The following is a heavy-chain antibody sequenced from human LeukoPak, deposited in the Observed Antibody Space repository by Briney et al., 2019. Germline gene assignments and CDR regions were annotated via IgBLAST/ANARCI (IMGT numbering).Heavy chain of an antibody. CDR1: GASISSSSYY. CDR3: ARQGVVPNKAGWYFDL. J-gene: IGHJ2*01. Sequence: PSETLSLTCTVSGASISSSSYYWGWIRQPPGKGLEWIGSIYYSGSTYYNPSLKSRVTISVDTSKNQFSLKVNSVTAADTAVYYCARQGVVPNKAGWYFDLWGRGALVTVSS. V-gene: IGHV4-39*01. D-gene: IGHD3-10*01. CDR2: IYYSGST.